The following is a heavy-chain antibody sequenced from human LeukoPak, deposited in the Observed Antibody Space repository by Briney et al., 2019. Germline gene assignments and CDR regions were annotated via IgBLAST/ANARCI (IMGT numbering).Heavy chain of an antibody. Sequence: GGSLRLSCAASGLTVSSNYMSWVCQAPGKGLEWVSILYSSGDTRYAASVKDRFTISRDYSKNTLYLQMNSLRAEDKAVYYCARGPQANWGGGDGDYWGQGTLVTVSS. V-gene: IGHV3-66*01. D-gene: IGHD7-27*01. CDR2: LYSSGDT. CDR3: ARGPQANWGGGDGDY. CDR1: GLTVSSNY. J-gene: IGHJ4*02.